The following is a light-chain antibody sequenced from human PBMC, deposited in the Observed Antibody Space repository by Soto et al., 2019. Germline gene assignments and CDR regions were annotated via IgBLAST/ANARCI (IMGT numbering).Light chain of an antibody. CDR2: GNS. CDR3: GSYAGSDTYV. J-gene: IGLJ1*01. CDR1: SSNIGAGYD. V-gene: IGLV1-40*01. Sequence: QLVLTQPPSVSGAPGQRVTISCTGSSSNIGAGYDVHWYQQLPGTAPKLLIYGNSNRPSGVPDQFSGSKSGTSASLAITGLQAEDEADYYCGSYAGSDTYVFGTGTKVTVL.